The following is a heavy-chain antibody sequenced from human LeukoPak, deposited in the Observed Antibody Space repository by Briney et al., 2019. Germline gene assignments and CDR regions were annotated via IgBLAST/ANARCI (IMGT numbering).Heavy chain of an antibody. J-gene: IGHJ4*02. CDR2: ISGSGADT. CDR3: ASRLCRGTACYYFDY. D-gene: IGHD2-2*01. CDR1: GFTFNDYA. V-gene: IGHV3-23*01. Sequence: PGGSLRLSCATSGFTFNDYAMNWVRQAPGKGLEWVAGISGSGADTYYADSVKGRFTISRDNSRNTLYLQTDTLRVEDTAVYHCASRLCRGTACYYFDYWGQGTLVTVSS.